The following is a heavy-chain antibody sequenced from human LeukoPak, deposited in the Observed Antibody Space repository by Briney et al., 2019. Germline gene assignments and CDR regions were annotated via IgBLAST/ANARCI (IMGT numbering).Heavy chain of an antibody. CDR3: ARQVVGAPRGHAFDI. J-gene: IGHJ3*02. Sequence: GESLKISWKGSGYRFTRYWIGWVRQMPGRGLEGIGIIYSSDSDTRYSPSFQGQVTISADKSISTAYLQLSSLKASDTAMYYCARQVVGAPRGHAFDIWGQGTMVTVSS. CDR1: GYRFTRYW. V-gene: IGHV5-51*01. CDR2: IYSSDSDT. D-gene: IGHD1-26*01.